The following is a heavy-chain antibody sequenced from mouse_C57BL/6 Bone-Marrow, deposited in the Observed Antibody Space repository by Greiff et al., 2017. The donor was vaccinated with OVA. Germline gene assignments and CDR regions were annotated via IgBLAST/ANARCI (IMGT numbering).Heavy chain of an antibody. CDR1: GYTFTSYW. V-gene: IGHV1-64*01. Sequence: QVQLQQPGAELVKPGASVKLSCKASGYTFTSYWMHWVKQRPGQGLEWIGMIHPNSGSTNYNEKFKSKATLTVDKSSSTASMQLPSLTSEDSAVYYCARDTTLVAHYFDYWGQGTTLTVSS. D-gene: IGHD1-1*01. CDR3: ARDTTLVAHYFDY. J-gene: IGHJ2*01. CDR2: IHPNSGST.